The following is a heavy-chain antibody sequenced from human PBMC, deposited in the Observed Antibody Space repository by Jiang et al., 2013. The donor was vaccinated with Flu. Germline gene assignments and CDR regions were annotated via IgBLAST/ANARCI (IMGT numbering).Heavy chain of an antibody. Sequence: SCKASGYTLTGDYQLGATGPWTGLEWMGGIIPIFGIANYAQKFQGRVTITADESTSTAYMELSSLRSEDTAVYYCARPRKYMMAAGGFDYWGQGTLVTVSS. CDR1: GYTLTGD. J-gene: IGHJ4*02. D-gene: IGHD6-13*01. CDR2: IIPIFGIA. V-gene: IGHV1-69*01. CDR3: ARPRKYMMAAGGFDY.